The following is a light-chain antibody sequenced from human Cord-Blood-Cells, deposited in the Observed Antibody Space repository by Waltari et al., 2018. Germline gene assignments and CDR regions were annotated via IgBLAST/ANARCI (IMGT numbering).Light chain of an antibody. CDR3: VLYMGSGISV. V-gene: IGLV8-61*01. J-gene: IGLJ3*02. CDR1: SGSVSTSYY. Sequence: QTVVTQEPSFSVSPGGTVTLTCGLSSGSVSTSYYPSWYQPTPGQAPRTLIYSTNPRSSGVPDRFSGSILGNKAALTITGAQADDESDYYCVLYMGSGISVFGGGTKLTVL. CDR2: STN.